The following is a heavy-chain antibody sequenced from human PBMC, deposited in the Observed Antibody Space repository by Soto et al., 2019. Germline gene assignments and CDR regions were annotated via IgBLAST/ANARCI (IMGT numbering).Heavy chain of an antibody. Sequence: PGGSLRLSCVASGFTFSDYYMSWVRQAPGKGLEWLSYSSNSGTYTKYAGSVKGRFSISRDNAKNSLYLQINSLRGEDTAIYYCARSGDNYNVLDYWGQGTPVTVFS. V-gene: IGHV3-11*06. J-gene: IGHJ4*02. CDR2: SSNSGTYT. CDR3: ARSGDNYNVLDY. D-gene: IGHD3-10*02. CDR1: GFTFSDYY.